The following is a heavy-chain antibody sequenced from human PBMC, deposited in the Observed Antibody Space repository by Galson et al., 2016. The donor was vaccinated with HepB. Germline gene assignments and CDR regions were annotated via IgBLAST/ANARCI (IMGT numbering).Heavy chain of an antibody. Sequence: LRLSCAAFGFTFSSYWMSWVRQAPGKGLEWVANIKQDGSEKYYVDSVKGRFTISRDNAKNSLYLQMNSLRAEDTAVYYCARTGYSYGYYYYGTDVWGQGTTVTVSS. V-gene: IGHV3-7*03. D-gene: IGHD5-18*01. CDR1: GFTFSSYW. J-gene: IGHJ6*02. CDR3: ARTGYSYGYYYYGTDV. CDR2: IKQDGSEK.